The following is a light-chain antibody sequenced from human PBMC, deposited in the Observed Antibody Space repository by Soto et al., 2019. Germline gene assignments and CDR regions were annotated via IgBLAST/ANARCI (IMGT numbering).Light chain of an antibody. J-gene: IGKJ1*01. CDR2: KAS. CDR3: QQYSNYTPRT. CDR1: QSISIW. Sequence: IQRTQYTISLSASVGDRVTITCRASQSISIWLAWYQQKPGKAPKILIYKASSLESGVPSRFSGSGSGTEFTLTISSRQPDDFATYYCQQYSNYTPRTVGRGTKVDIK. V-gene: IGKV1-5*03.